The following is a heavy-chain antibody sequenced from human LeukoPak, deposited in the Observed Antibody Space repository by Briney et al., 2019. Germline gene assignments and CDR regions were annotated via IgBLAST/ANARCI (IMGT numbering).Heavy chain of an antibody. CDR3: ALLGGLRMRDHDS. D-gene: IGHD5-12*01. CDR1: GFTFSSYG. CDR2: IWYDGSNK. Sequence: PGRSLRLSCAASGFTFSSYGMHWVRQAPGKGLEWVAVIWYDGSNKYYADSVKGRFTISRDNSKNTLYLQMNSLRAEDTAVYYCALLGGLRMRDHDSWGQGTLVTVSS. J-gene: IGHJ4*02. V-gene: IGHV3-33*01.